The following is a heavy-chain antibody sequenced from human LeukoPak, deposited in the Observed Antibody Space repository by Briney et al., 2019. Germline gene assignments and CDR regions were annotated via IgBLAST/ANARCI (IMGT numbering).Heavy chain of an antibody. CDR1: GFSFSTYE. CDR3: ARDRDVDYGNDGFDI. J-gene: IGHJ3*02. D-gene: IGHD4/OR15-4a*01. V-gene: IGHV3-48*03. CDR2: ISTSGQTI. Sequence: GGSLRLSCAASGFSFSTYEFHWVRHAPGKGLEWVSYISTSGQTIYYADSVRGRFTISRDNAKNSLYLQMNSLGAEDTAVYHCARDRDVDYGNDGFDIWGQGTTVTVSS.